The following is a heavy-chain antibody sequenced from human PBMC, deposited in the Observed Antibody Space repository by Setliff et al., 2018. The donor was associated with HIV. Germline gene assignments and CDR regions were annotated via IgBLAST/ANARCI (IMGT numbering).Heavy chain of an antibody. Sequence: PGGSLRLSCAASGFTLSHYSMNWVRQAPGKGLEWVSYIGGRGSTIYCADSVKGRFTISRDSAHNSLYLQMNSLRVDDTAVYYCARSVIGYYYYGMDVWGQGTLVTVSS. V-gene: IGHV3-48*04. J-gene: IGHJ6*02. CDR3: ARSVIGYYYYGMDV. CDR1: GFTLSHYS. D-gene: IGHD3-10*01. CDR2: IGGRGSTI.